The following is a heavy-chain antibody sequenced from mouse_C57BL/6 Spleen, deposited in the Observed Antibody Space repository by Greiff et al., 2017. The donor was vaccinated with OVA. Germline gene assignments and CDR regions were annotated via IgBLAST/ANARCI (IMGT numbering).Heavy chain of an antibody. V-gene: IGHV1-61*01. J-gene: IGHJ3*01. D-gene: IGHD1-1*02. CDR1: GYTFTSYW. CDR2: IYPSDSET. CDR3: ARGANGPFAY. Sequence: VQLQQPGAELVRPGSSVKLSCKASGYTFTSYWMDWVKQRPGQGLEWIGNIYPSDSETHYNQKFKDKATLTVDKSSSTAYMQLSSLTSEDSAVYYCARGANGPFAYWGQGTLVTVSA.